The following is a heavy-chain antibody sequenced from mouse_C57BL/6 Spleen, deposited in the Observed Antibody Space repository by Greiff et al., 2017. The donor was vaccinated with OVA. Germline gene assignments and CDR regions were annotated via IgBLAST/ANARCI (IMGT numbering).Heavy chain of an antibody. Sequence: VQLQQPGAELVRPGSSVKLSCKASGYTFTSYWMDWVKQRPGQGLEWIGNIYPSDSETHYNQKFKDKATLTVDKSSSTAYMQLSSLTSEDSAVYYCARLEGFDYWGQGTTLTVSS. J-gene: IGHJ2*01. V-gene: IGHV1-61*01. CDR1: GYTFTSYW. CDR3: ARLEGFDY. CDR2: IYPSDSET.